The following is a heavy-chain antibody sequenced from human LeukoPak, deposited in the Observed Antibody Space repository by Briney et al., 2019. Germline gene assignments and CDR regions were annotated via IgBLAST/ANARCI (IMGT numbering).Heavy chain of an antibody. Sequence: GGSLRLSCAASGFTFSSFAMTWVRQAPGKGLEWVSSITGNHGPTYNTDSVKGRFTISRDNSQNTLYLQMNSLRAEDTTVYYCTKDPNGDYVGAFDPWGQGTLVTVSS. CDR2: ITGNHGPT. CDR3: TKDPNGDYVGAFDP. CDR1: GFTFSSFA. J-gene: IGHJ5*02. D-gene: IGHD4-17*01. V-gene: IGHV3-23*01.